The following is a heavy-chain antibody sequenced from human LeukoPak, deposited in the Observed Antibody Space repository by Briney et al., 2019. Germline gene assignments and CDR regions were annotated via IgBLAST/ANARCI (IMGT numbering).Heavy chain of an antibody. J-gene: IGHJ5*02. CDR1: GFTVSSNY. V-gene: IGHV3-66*02. Sequence: GGSLRLSCAASGFTVSSNYMSWVRQAPGKGLGWVSVIYSGGSTYYAGSVKGRFTISRDNSKNTLYLQMNSLRAEDTAVYYCARGGYSYGYSWFDPWGQGTLVTVSS. CDR2: IYSGGST. CDR3: ARGGYSYGYSWFDP. D-gene: IGHD5-18*01.